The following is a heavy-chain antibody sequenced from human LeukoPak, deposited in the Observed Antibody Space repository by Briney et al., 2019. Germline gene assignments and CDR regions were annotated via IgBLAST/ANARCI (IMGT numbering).Heavy chain of an antibody. CDR2: INHSGST. V-gene: IGHV4-34*01. CDR1: GGSFSGYY. Sequence: PSETLSLTCAVYGGSFSGYYWSWIRQPPGKGLEWIGEINHSGSTNYNPSLKSRVTISVDTSKNQFSLKLSSVTAADTAVYYCARGYDSSGFDYWGQGTLVTVSS. J-gene: IGHJ4*02. CDR3: ARGYDSSGFDY. D-gene: IGHD3-22*01.